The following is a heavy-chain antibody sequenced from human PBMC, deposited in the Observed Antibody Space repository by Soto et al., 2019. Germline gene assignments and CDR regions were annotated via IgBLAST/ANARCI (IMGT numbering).Heavy chain of an antibody. CDR2: IYWDDDK. CDR3: AHIVLRTVVGLVITSAIYFDF. D-gene: IGHD3-3*01. Sequence: QITLNASGPTVVRPTETLTLTCRFSGFSLTTSGVGVGWIRQSPGKAPEWLALIYWDDDKRYSASLKSRLTITRDTSKNQVVLTVSDVDPTDTATYFCAHIVLRTVVGLVITSAIYFDFWGQGTPVAVSS. V-gene: IGHV2-5*02. CDR1: GFSLTTSGVG. J-gene: IGHJ4*02.